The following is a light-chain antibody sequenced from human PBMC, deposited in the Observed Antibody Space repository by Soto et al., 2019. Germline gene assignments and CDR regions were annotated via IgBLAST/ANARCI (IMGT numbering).Light chain of an antibody. V-gene: IGKV1-9*01. CDR2: DSS. CDR3: QQLSHYPYT. CDR1: YDISSS. Sequence: DIPLTQSPSFLSAYVEDRVTISCRASYDISSSLAWYQQEPGKPPKLLIYDSSTLQTGGPSRFTGSGSGRKFTLTISGLQFGDFATYFCQQLSHYPYTFGQGTKLEI. J-gene: IGKJ2*01.